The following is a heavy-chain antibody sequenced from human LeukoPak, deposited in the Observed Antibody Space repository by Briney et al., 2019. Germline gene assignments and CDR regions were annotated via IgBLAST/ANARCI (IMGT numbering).Heavy chain of an antibody. V-gene: IGHV3-30*02. CDR1: GFTFSSYW. J-gene: IGHJ3*02. CDR2: IRYDGNLQ. Sequence: GGSLRLSCAASGFTFSSYWMSWVRQAPGKGLEWVAVIRYDGNLQYHADSVKGRFTVSKDNFKDTLYLHMNGLRPEDSAVYYCSREASEAFDIWGQGSMVTVSS. CDR3: SREASEAFDI.